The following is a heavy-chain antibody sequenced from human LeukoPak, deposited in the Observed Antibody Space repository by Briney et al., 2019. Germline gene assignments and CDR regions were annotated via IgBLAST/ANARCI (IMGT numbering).Heavy chain of an antibody. J-gene: IGHJ4*02. Sequence: ASVKVSCKASGYTFTGYYMHWVRQAPGQGLEWMGWINPNSGGTNYAQKFQGWVTMTRDTSISTAYMELSRLRSDDTAVYYCARGYCSGGSCYSDYWGQGTLVTVSS. CDR2: INPNSGGT. CDR3: ARGYCSGGSCYSDY. CDR1: GYTFTGYY. V-gene: IGHV1-2*04. D-gene: IGHD2-15*01.